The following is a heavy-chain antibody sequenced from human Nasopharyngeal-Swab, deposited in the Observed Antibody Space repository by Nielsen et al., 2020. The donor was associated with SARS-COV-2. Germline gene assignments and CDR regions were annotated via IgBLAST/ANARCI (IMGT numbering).Heavy chain of an antibody. Sequence: SETLSLTCTVSGGSISSGDHYWSWIRQSPGAGLEWIGYIYSGGNTYYNPSLRGRVAISLDTPQNQFSLTLSSVSAADTAVYYCARDLRGLSWFDPWGPGTLVTVSS. CDR1: GGSISSGDHY. CDR3: ARDLRGLSWFDP. J-gene: IGHJ5*02. CDR2: IYSGGNT. V-gene: IGHV4-30-4*01.